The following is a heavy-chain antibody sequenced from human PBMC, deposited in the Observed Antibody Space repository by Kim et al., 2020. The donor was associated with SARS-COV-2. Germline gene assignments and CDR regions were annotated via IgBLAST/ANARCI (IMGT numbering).Heavy chain of an antibody. Sequence: SETLSLTCTVSGGSISSYYWSWIRQPPGKGLEWIGYIYYSGSTNYNPSLKSRVTISVDTSKNQFSLKLSSVTAADTAVYYCARVGGSYYSLNFDYWGQGTLVTVSS. CDR2: IYYSGST. J-gene: IGHJ4*02. CDR3: ARVGGSYYSLNFDY. D-gene: IGHD1-26*01. V-gene: IGHV4-59*13. CDR1: GGSISSYY.